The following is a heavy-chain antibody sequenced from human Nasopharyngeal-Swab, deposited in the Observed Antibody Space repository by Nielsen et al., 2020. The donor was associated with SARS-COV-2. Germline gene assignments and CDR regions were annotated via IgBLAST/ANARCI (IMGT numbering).Heavy chain of an antibody. CDR1: GFTFSRYT. Sequence: GESLKISCAASGFTFSRYTMHWVRQAPGKRLEWVAVISYDGRNKYYADSVKGRFTISRDISKNTLYLQMNSLRAEDAAVFYCASTPLDSSGYYYAFHYWGRGTLVTVSS. J-gene: IGHJ4*02. CDR2: ISYDGRNK. CDR3: ASTPLDSSGYYYAFHY. V-gene: IGHV3-30*04. D-gene: IGHD3-22*01.